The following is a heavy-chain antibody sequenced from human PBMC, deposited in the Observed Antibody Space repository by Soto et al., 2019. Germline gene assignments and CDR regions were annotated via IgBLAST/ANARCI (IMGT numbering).Heavy chain of an antibody. D-gene: IGHD2-15*01. V-gene: IGHV3-30-3*01. CDR1: GFTFSSYN. CDR2: ISCGGSYK. CDR3: ARDPCSGGSYYPPAFDY. J-gene: IGHJ4*02. Sequence: EGSMRLSCAASGFTFSSYNMHWVRQATGKGLEWVAVISCGGSYKYYADSVKGRFTISRDNSKNTLYLQMNSLIAEDTAVYYGARDPCSGGSYYPPAFDYWGQGTLVTVSS.